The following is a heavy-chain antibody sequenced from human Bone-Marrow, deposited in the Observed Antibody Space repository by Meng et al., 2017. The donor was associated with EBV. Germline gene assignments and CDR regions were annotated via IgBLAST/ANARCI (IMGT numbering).Heavy chain of an antibody. CDR2: LIPMSGAP. D-gene: IGHD3-10*01. CDR3: ASESGRGFTPDY. Sequence: QVQVVQSGAEVQKPGSWVKVSCWPPRGTLNSDAVSWVRQAPGQGLEWMGGLIPMSGAPHYAQKFQGRVTITADESTSTHYMDLSNLRSDDTAMYYCASESGRGFTPDYWGQGTLVTVSS. V-gene: IGHV1-69*01. J-gene: IGHJ4*02. CDR1: RGTLNSDA.